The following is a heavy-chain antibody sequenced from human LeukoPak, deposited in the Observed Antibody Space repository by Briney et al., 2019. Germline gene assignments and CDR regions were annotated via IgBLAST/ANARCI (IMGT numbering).Heavy chain of an antibody. J-gene: IGHJ4*02. CDR2: IKLDENTA. V-gene: IGHV3-74*01. CDR1: ELINTHYW. D-gene: IGHD3-3*01. Sequence: GGSLRLSCAASELINTHYWMHWVRQVPGKGLVWVSRIKLDENTAYYADFVKGRLTISRDNAKSTIYLQMNSLRVEDSAVYYCARDRPLWNWGQGTLVTVSS. CDR3: ARDRPLWN.